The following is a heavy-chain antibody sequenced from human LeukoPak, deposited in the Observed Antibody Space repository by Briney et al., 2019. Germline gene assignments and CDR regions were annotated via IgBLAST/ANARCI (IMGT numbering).Heavy chain of an antibody. D-gene: IGHD3-3*01. V-gene: IGHV4-34*01. CDR3: ARRGGLTIFGVVMEYYFDY. CDR2: INHSGST. Sequence: PSETLSLTCAVYGGSFSGYYWNWIRQPPGKGLEWIGEINHSGSTNSNPSLKSRVTISVDTSKNQFSLKLSSVTAADPAVYYCARRGGLTIFGVVMEYYFDYWGQGTLVTVSS. J-gene: IGHJ4*02. CDR1: GGSFSGYY.